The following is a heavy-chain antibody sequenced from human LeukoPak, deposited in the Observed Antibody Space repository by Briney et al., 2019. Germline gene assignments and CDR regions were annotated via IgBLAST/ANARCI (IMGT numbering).Heavy chain of an antibody. D-gene: IGHD6-19*01. V-gene: IGHV4-34*01. CDR2: INHSGST. J-gene: IGHJ6*02. CDR1: GGSFSGFY. CDR3: ARARRIAVAGTYYYYYGMDV. Sequence: SETLSLTCAVSGGSFSGFYWSWIRQPPGKGLEWIGEINHSGSTNYNPSLKSRVTISVDTSKNQFSLKLSSVTAADTAVYYCARARRIAVAGTYYYYYGMDVWGQGTTVTVSS.